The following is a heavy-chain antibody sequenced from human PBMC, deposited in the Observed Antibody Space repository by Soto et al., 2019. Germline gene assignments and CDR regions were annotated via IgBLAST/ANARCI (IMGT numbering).Heavy chain of an antibody. D-gene: IGHD2-2*01. V-gene: IGHV3-48*01. CDR2: ISSSSSVI. Sequence: GGSLRLSCATSGFILSDCAMNWVRQAPGKGLEWVSYISSSSSVIDYADSVKGRFTVSRDNARNSLYLQMNSLRAEDTAVYYFAIGSGTSRDYFYYWGQGTLVTVSS. CDR3: AIGSGTSRDYFYY. CDR1: GFILSDCA. J-gene: IGHJ4*02.